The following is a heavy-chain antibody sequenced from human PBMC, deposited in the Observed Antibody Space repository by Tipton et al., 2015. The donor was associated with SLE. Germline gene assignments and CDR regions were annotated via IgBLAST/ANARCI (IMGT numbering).Heavy chain of an antibody. V-gene: IGHV3-30*02. CDR1: GFTFSSYG. D-gene: IGHD6-13*01. CDR2: IRYDGSNK. J-gene: IGHJ4*02. CDR3: AKARADSSSWYRGQDFDY. Sequence: SLRLSCAASGFTFSSYGMHWVRQAPGKGLEWVAFIRYDGSNKYYADSVKGRFTISRDNSKNTLYLQMNSLRAEDTAVYYCAKARADSSSWYRGQDFDYWGQGTLVTVSS.